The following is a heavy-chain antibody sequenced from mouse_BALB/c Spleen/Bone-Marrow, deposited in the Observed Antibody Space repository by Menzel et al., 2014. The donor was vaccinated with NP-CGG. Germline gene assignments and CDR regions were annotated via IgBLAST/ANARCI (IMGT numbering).Heavy chain of an antibody. Sequence: QVQLQQSGPELVKSGASVKISCKASGYVFGSSWMNWVKQRPGQGLEWIGRIYPGDGDTNYNGKFKGKATLTADKSSSTAYMQLSNLTSVDSAVYFCARTYGSSFFAYWGQGTLVTVSA. D-gene: IGHD1-1*01. CDR1: GYVFGSSW. CDR2: IYPGDGDT. V-gene: IGHV1-82*01. J-gene: IGHJ3*01. CDR3: ARTYGSSFFAY.